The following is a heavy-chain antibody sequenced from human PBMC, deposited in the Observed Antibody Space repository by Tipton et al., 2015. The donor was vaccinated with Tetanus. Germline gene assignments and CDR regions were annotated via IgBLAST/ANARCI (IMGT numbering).Heavy chain of an antibody. CDR1: GFTFSSYA. CDR3: ARDFRPIFGVAQPFDP. Sequence: LSLTCAASGFTFSSYAMHWVRQAPGKGLEWVAVISYDGSHKYYADSVKGRFSISRDNSKNTLYLQMNSLRTEDTALYYCARDFRPIFGVAQPFDPWGQGTLVTVSS. D-gene: IGHD3-3*01. J-gene: IGHJ5*02. CDR2: ISYDGSHK. V-gene: IGHV3-30*03.